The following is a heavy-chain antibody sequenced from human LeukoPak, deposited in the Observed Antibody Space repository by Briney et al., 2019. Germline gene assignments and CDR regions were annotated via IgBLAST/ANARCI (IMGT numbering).Heavy chain of an antibody. Sequence: PSGTLSLARAVSGGAIRAYYGGWIRQPAGQGLERIGRIYTRESTNYNRSLKSRVTMSVDTSKSQFSLKLSSVTAADTAVYCCATDQEEEAHDYWGEGTLVTVSS. J-gene: IGHJ4*01. CDR2: IYTREST. CDR3: ATDQEEEAHDY. CDR1: GGAIRAYY. V-gene: IGHV4-4*07.